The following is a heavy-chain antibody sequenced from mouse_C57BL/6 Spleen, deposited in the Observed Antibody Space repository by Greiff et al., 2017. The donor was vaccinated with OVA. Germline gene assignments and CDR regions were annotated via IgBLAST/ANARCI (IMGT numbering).Heavy chain of an antibody. CDR2: IFPGDGDT. D-gene: IGHD1-1*01. CDR3: AGVEEFTTVVDQYYFDY. V-gene: IGHV1-80*01. J-gene: IGHJ2*01. Sequence: QVQLQQSGAELVKPGASVKISCEASGYAFSSYWMNWVKQRPGKGLEWIGQIFPGDGDTNYNGKFKGKATLTADKSSSTAYMQLSSLTSEDSAVYYCAGVEEFTTVVDQYYFDYWGQGTTLTVSS. CDR1: GYAFSSYW.